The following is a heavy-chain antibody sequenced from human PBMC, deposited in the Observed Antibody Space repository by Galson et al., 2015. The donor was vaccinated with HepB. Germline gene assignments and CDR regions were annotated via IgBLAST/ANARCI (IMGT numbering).Heavy chain of an antibody. CDR3: AKEPPYCGGDCYSVSDV. J-gene: IGHJ4*02. V-gene: IGHV3-23*01. Sequence: SLRLSCAASGFTFSTYAITWVRQAPGKGLEWVSVISGSGATTFYADSVKGRFIIYRDNSKNTVYLQMNSLRAVDTAIYYCAKEPPYCGGDCYSVSDVWGQGTLVTVSS. D-gene: IGHD2-21*02. CDR2: ISGSGATT. CDR1: GFTFSTYA.